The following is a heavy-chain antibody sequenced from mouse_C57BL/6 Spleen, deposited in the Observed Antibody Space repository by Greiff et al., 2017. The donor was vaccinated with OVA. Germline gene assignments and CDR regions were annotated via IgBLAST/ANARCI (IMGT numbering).Heavy chain of an antibody. Sequence: DVKLVESGGGLVKPGGSLKLSCAASGFTFSSYAMSWVRQTPEKRLEWVATISDGGSYTYYPDNVKGRFTISRDNAKNNLYLQMSHLKSEDTAMYYCAREDVWGTGTTVTVSS. CDR3: AREDV. V-gene: IGHV5-4*01. J-gene: IGHJ1*03. CDR2: ISDGGSYT. CDR1: GFTFSSYA.